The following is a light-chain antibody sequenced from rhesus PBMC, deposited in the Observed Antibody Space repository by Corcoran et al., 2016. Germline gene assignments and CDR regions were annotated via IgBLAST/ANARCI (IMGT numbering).Light chain of an antibody. Sequence: DIQMTRSPSSLAASVGDRVTITVRASKGISSYIAWYQQKQGKAPKPLFYAATTLESGVPSRFSGIGSVTEFTLTIRSLQPEDFATYYCPQHNIYPLTFGRGTKVALK. CDR3: PQHNIYPLT. CDR1: KGISSY. J-gene: IGKJ4*01. CDR2: AAT. V-gene: IGKV1-25*01.